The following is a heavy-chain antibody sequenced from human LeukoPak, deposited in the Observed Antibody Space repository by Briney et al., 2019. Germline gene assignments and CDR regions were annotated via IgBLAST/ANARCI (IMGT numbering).Heavy chain of an antibody. D-gene: IGHD1-26*01. CDR2: INPNSGGT. V-gene: IGHV1-2*02. CDR3: ARDLGSGSYDY. J-gene: IGHJ4*02. Sequence: ASVKVSCKSSGYTFTGYYMHWVRQAPGQGLEWMGWINPNSGGTKYAQKFQGRVTMTRDTSISTAYMELSRLRSDDTAVYYCARDLGSGSYDYWGQGTLVTVSS. CDR1: GYTFTGYY.